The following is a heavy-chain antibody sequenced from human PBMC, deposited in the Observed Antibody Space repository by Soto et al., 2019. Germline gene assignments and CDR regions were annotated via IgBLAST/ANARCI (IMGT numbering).Heavy chain of an antibody. V-gene: IGHV4-61*01. CDR2: IYHNGNA. CDR3: ARRAYTTGCDNWFYP. D-gene: IGHD1-1*01. J-gene: IGHJ5*02. CDR1: GGSVTSWNYY. Sequence: PSETLSLTCSISGGSVTSWNYYWGWIRQPPGKGLEWIGYIYHNGNADYNPSLKSGVTMSVDTSKNQFSLKVRSVTAADTAVYYCARRAYTTGCDNWFYPWGQGKLVT.